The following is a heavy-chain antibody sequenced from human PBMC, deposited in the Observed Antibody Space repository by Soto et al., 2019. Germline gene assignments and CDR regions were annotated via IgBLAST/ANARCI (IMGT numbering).Heavy chain of an antibody. Sequence: GGSLRLSCAASGFTFDNYGMHWVRQAPGKGLEWVSRISWKSGSIGYADSVKGRFTISRDNAKNSLYLQMNSLRAEDTALYYCARDMGGGEGTYADRYYMDVWGKGTTVTVSS. D-gene: IGHD3-16*01. J-gene: IGHJ6*03. V-gene: IGHV3-9*01. CDR2: ISWKSGSI. CDR1: GFTFDNYG. CDR3: ARDMGGGEGTYADRYYMDV.